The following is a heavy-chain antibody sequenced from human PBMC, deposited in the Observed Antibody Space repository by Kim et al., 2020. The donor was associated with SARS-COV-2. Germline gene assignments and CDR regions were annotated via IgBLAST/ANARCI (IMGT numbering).Heavy chain of an antibody. J-gene: IGHJ5*02. CDR2: INWNGGST. CDR1: GFTFDDYG. Sequence: RGSLRLSCAASGFTFDDYGMSWVRQAPRKGLEWVSGINWNGGSTGYEDSVKGRFTISRDNAKNSLYLQMNSLRAEDTALYHWARGGHYYDSSGYPNWFDPWCQGILVTVYS. V-gene: IGHV3-20*01. CDR3: ARGGHYYDSSGYPNWFDP. D-gene: IGHD3-22*01.